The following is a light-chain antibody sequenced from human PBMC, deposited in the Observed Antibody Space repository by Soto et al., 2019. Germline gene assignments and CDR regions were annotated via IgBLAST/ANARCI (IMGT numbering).Light chain of an antibody. V-gene: IGLV2-11*01. CDR1: SSDVGGYIY. CDR3: CSDAGSYTYV. Sequence: QSALTQPRSVSGSPGQSVTISCTGTSSDVGGYIYVSWYQQHPGKAPKLMIYDVSKRPSGVPDRFSGSKSGNTASLTISGLQAEDDDYYCSCSDAGSYTYVFGTGTKLTVL. CDR2: DVS. J-gene: IGLJ1*01.